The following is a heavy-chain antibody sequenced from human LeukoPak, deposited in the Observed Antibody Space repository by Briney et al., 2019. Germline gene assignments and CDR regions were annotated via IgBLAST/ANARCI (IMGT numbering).Heavy chain of an antibody. V-gene: IGHV3-23*01. J-gene: IGHJ3*01. Sequence: GGSLRLSCAASGCNFITAAMTWVRQAPGKGLEWVSLIGSSGGSTYYADSVKGRFTISRDNFNHTLSLQMNSLRVEDTAIYYCVKDIQLSTWGLGTMVTVSS. D-gene: IGHD5-24*01. CDR2: IGSSGGST. CDR1: GCNFITAA. CDR3: VKDIQLST.